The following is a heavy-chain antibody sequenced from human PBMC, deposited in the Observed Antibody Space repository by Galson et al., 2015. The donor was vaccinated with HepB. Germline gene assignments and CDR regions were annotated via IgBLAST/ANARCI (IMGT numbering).Heavy chain of an antibody. CDR3: ARLTWTRYSGSHFGSAPADDY. V-gene: IGHV5-10-1*01. D-gene: IGHD1-26*01. CDR2: IDPSDSYT. CDR1: GYSFTSYW. Sequence: QSGAEVKKPGESLRISCKGSGYSFTSYWISWVRQMPGKGPEWMGRIDPSDSYTNYSPSFQGHVTISADKSISTAYLQWSSLKASDTAMYYCARLTWTRYSGSHFGSAPADDYWGQGTLVTVSS. J-gene: IGHJ4*02.